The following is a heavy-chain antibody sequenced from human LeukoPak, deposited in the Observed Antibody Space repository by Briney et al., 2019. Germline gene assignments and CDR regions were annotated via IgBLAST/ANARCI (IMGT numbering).Heavy chain of an antibody. CDR1: GYRFTSQY. V-gene: IGHV1-46*01. D-gene: IGHD5-24*01. Sequence: GASVKVSCKASGYRFTSQYVHWVRQAPGQGLEWMGIINPTGGSTRNAQKFQGRFSMTGDTPTSTVYMELSRLRSEDTAVYYCASFYNTNDALDIWGQGTMVTVSS. CDR3: ASFYNTNDALDI. CDR2: INPTGGST. J-gene: IGHJ3*02.